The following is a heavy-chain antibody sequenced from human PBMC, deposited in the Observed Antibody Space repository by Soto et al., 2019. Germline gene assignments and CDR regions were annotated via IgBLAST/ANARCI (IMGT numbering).Heavy chain of an antibody. Sequence: QVRLQESGQGLVRPSQTLSLICTVSGGSIRNDNIYWSFLRQRPGTGLEWLGYISYSGITFYNPSRESRLLNSVDPANNTFSLTLKAVTAADTAMYYCARDLYGVVTGRGAFAGWGPGTLVTVSS. J-gene: IGHJ3*01. CDR3: ARDLYGVVTGRGAFAG. V-gene: IGHV4-31*03. D-gene: IGHD3-9*01. CDR1: GGSIRNDNIY. CDR2: ISYSGIT.